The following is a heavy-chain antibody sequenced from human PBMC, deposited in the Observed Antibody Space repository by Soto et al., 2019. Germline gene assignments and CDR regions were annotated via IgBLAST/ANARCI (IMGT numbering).Heavy chain of an antibody. CDR3: ARDKDTLVRGVIITNYFDY. V-gene: IGHV4-30-2*01. J-gene: IGHJ4*02. D-gene: IGHD3-10*01. CDR1: GGSISSGGYS. CDR2: IYHSGST. Sequence: SETLSLTCAVSGGSISSGGYSWSWIRQPPGKGLEWIGYIYHSGSTYYNPSLKSRVAISVDRSKNQFSLKLSSVTAADTAVYYCARDKDTLVRGVIITNYFDYWGQGTLVTVSS.